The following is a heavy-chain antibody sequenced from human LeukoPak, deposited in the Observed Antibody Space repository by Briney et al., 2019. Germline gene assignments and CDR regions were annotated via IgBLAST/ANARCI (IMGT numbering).Heavy chain of an antibody. CDR3: ARDLSRRGLYSSSSDYYYMDV. D-gene: IGHD6-6*01. V-gene: IGHV1-46*01. J-gene: IGHJ6*03. CDR1: GYTFTSYY. CDR2: INPSAGST. Sequence: ASVNVSFKASGYTFTSYYMHWVRQAPGQGLEWMGIINPSAGSTSYAQKFQGRVTMTRDTSTSTVYMELSSLRTEDTAVYYCARDLSRRGLYSSSSDYYYMDVWGKGTTVTVSS.